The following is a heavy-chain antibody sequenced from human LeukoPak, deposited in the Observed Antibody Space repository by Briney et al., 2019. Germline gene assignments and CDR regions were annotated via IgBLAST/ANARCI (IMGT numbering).Heavy chain of an antibody. J-gene: IGHJ4*02. V-gene: IGHV4-34*01. CDR3: AGEGGVEMATIRPFDY. D-gene: IGHD5-24*01. CDR1: GGSFSGYY. CDR2: IYYSGST. Sequence: PSETLSLTCAVYGGSFSGYYWSWIRQPPGKGLEWIGSIYYSGSTYYNPSLKSRVTISVDTSKNQFSLKLSSVTAADTAVYYCAGEGGVEMATIRPFDYWGQGTLVTVSS.